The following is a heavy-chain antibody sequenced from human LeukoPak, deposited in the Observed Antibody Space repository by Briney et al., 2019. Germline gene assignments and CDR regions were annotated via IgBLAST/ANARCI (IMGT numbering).Heavy chain of an antibody. CDR3: ARAYSIGGYFGWLVSYMDV. Sequence: ASVKVSCKASGYTFTSYDINWVRQATGQGLEWMGWMNPNSGNTGYAQKFQGRVTMTRNTSVSTAYMELSSLRSEDTAVYYCARAYSIGGYFGWLVSYMDVWGKGTTVTVYS. V-gene: IGHV1-8*01. J-gene: IGHJ6*03. D-gene: IGHD3-9*01. CDR2: MNPNSGNT. CDR1: GYTFTSYD.